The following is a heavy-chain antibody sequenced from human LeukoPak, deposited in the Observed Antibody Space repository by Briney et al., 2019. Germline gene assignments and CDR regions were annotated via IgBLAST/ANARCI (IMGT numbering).Heavy chain of an antibody. J-gene: IGHJ4*02. CDR3: ATTKSARRYFDY. CDR2: ISNSGSNT. V-gene: IGHV3-23*01. Sequence: GGSLRLSCTGSGFTFSSYPLSWVRQAPGKGLEWVSAISNSGSNTYYGDSVRGRFTISRDQSKNTLYLQMNTLRAEDTAVYYCATTKSARRYFDYWGQGALVTVSS. CDR1: GFTFSSYP. D-gene: IGHD1-1*01.